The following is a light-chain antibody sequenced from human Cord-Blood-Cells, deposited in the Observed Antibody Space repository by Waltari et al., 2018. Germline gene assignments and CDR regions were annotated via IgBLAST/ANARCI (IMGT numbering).Light chain of an antibody. Sequence: LSASVGDRVTITCRASQSISSYLNWYQQKPGKAPKLLIYAASSLQSGVPSRFSGSGSGTDFTLTISSLQPEDFATYYCQQSYSTQYSFGQGTKLEIK. CDR3: QQSYSTQYS. J-gene: IGKJ2*03. CDR2: AAS. V-gene: IGKV1-39*01. CDR1: QSISSY.